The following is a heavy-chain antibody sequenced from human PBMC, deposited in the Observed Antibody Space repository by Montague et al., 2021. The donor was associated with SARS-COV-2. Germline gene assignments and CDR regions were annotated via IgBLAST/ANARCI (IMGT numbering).Heavy chain of an antibody. CDR3: AKAGGVTMVRGVITPSNWFDP. CDR1: GFPFSSYA. J-gene: IGHJ5*02. Sequence: YRRLSCAASGFPFSSYAMSWVRQAPGKGLEWVSAISGSGGSTYYADSVKGRFTISRDNSKNTLYLQMNSLRAEDTAVYYCAKAGGVTMVRGVITPSNWFDPWGQGTLVTVSS. CDR2: ISGSGGST. D-gene: IGHD3-10*01. V-gene: IGHV3-23*01.